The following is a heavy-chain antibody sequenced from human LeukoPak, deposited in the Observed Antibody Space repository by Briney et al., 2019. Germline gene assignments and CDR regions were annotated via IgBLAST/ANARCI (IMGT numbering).Heavy chain of an antibody. D-gene: IGHD4-17*01. CDR1: GFTFSSSA. V-gene: IGHV3-23*01. CDR3: AKEGGYGDLDY. CDR2: FIGSSGTT. J-gene: IGHJ4*02. Sequence: GGSLRLSCVASGFTFSSSAMSWVRQAPGQGLEWVSAFIGSSGTTYYGDSVKGRFTISRDNSKNTPYLQMNSLRAEDTALYYCAKEGGYGDLDYWGQGTLVTVSS.